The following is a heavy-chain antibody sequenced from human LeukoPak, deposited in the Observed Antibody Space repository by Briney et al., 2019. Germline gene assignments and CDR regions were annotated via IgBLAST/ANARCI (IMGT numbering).Heavy chain of an antibody. D-gene: IGHD2-15*01. CDR2: INPSGGST. V-gene: IGHV1-46*01. Sequence: GASVKVSCKASGYTFTSYGISWVRQAPGQGLEWMGIINPSGGSTSYAQKFQGRVTMTRDMSTSTVYMELSSLRSEDTAVYYCAREVGYCSGGSCSRQWDAFDIWGQGTMVTVSS. J-gene: IGHJ3*02. CDR1: GYTFTSYG. CDR3: AREVGYCSGGSCSRQWDAFDI.